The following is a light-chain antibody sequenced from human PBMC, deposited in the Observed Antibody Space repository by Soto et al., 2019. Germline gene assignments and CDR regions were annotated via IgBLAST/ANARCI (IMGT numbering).Light chain of an antibody. CDR3: QQYNNWPPIT. CDR2: GAS. CDR1: QSVSSN. J-gene: IGKJ5*01. V-gene: IGKV3-15*01. Sequence: EIVMPQSQATLSVSPGERATLSCRASQSVSSNLAWYQQKPGQAPGLLIYGASTRATGIPARFSGSGSGTEFTLTISSLQSEDFAVYYCQQYNNWPPITFGQGTRLEIK.